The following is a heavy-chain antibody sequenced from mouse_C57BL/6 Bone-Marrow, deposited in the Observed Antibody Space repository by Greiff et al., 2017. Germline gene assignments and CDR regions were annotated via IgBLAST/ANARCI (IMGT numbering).Heavy chain of an antibody. CDR3: APYYSNYGWYFDV. Sequence: VQLQQPGTELVKPGASVKLSCKASGYTFTSYWMHWVKQRPGRGLEWIGNINPSNGGTNYNEKFKSKATLTVDKSSSTAYMQLSSLTSEDSAVYYCAPYYSNYGWYFDVWGTGTTVTVSS. D-gene: IGHD2-5*01. CDR2: INPSNGGT. V-gene: IGHV1-53*01. J-gene: IGHJ1*03. CDR1: GYTFTSYW.